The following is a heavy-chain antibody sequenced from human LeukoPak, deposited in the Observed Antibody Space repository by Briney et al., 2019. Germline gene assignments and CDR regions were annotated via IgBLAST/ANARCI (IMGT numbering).Heavy chain of an antibody. CDR1: GGSISSSSYY. D-gene: IGHD1-1*01. CDR2: IYYSGST. Sequence: SETLSLTCTVSGGSISSSSYYWGWIRQPPGKGLEWIGSIYYSGSTYYNPSLKSRVTISVDTSKNQFSLKLSSVTAADTAVYYCARSPYNWNALFDYWGQGTLVTVSS. V-gene: IGHV4-39*01. CDR3: ARSPYNWNALFDY. J-gene: IGHJ4*02.